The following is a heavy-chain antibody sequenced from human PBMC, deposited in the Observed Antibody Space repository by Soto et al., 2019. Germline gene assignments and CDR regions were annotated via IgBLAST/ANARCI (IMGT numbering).Heavy chain of an antibody. CDR2: VSYDGTNK. V-gene: IGHV3-30*18. Sequence: GVSLRISCAASGFTFSNYGMHWVRQAPGKGLEWVAVVSYDGTNKVYADSVKGRFTISRDNSKNSLYLQMNSLKTEDTALYFCAKEVRLPDSSGYYYDDWGQGTLVT. D-gene: IGHD3-22*01. CDR3: AKEVRLPDSSGYYYDD. CDR1: GFTFSNYG. J-gene: IGHJ4*02.